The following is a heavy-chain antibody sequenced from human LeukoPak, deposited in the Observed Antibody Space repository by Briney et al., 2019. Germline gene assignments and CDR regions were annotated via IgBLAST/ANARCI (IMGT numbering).Heavy chain of an antibody. V-gene: IGHV3-30*18. J-gene: IGHJ4*02. Sequence: GRSLRLSCAASGFTFNSYAMHWVRQAPGRGLEWVAYISYDGSNRYYADSVKGRFSISRDNSKSTLYLQMSSLRTEDTAVYYCAKGPHMVAKFYFDSWGQGTLVTVSS. D-gene: IGHD2-21*01. CDR3: AKGPHMVAKFYFDS. CDR1: GFTFNSYA. CDR2: ISYDGSNR.